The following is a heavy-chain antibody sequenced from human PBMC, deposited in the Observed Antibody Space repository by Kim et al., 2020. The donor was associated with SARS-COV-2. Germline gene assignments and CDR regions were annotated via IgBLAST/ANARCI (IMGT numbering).Heavy chain of an antibody. V-gene: IGHV4-59*09. CDR3: AGGVGFDP. D-gene: IGHD2-15*01. CDR2: YRGST. Sequence: YRGSTNCNPSLKSRVTMSVDTSKKQLSLKLSSVTAADTAVYYCAGGVGFDPWGQGTLVTVSS. J-gene: IGHJ5*02.